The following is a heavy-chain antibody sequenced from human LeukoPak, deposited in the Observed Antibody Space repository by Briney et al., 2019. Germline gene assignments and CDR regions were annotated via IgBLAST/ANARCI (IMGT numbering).Heavy chain of an antibody. D-gene: IGHD4-17*01. J-gene: IGHJ1*01. V-gene: IGHV4-4*02. CDR2: IYHSGST. Sequence: SGTLSLTCAVSGGSISSSNWWSWVRQPPGKGLEWIGEIYHSGSTNYNPSLKSRVTISIDKSKNQFSLKLSSVTAADTAVYYCARVPYGDDEYFQHWGQGTLVTVSS. CDR3: ARVPYGDDEYFQH. CDR1: GGSISSSNW.